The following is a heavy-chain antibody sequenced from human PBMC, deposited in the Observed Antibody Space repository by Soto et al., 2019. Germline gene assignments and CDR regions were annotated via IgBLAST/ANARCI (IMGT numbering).Heavy chain of an antibody. CDR3: ARSRSGAVADSFDF. Sequence: GGSLRLSCAASGFTFSRYAIHWVRQAPGMGLEWVAVISRDGTNKYYVDSVKGRFTISRDNSRNTLYLQMNSLRHEDAAVYYCARSRSGAVADSFDFWGQGTLVTVSS. V-gene: IGHV3-30*04. CDR1: GFTFSRYA. J-gene: IGHJ4*02. D-gene: IGHD3-10*01. CDR2: ISRDGTNK.